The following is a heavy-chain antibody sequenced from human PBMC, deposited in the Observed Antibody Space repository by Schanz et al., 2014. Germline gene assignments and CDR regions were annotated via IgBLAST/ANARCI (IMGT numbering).Heavy chain of an antibody. J-gene: IGHJ3*02. CDR1: GYTFTSYY. CDR3: ARGPSTGAFDI. V-gene: IGHV1-46*03. CDR2: INPSVGNT. Sequence: QVHLEQSGPEVKKPGASVKVSCKASGYTFTSYYMHWVRQAPGQGLEWMGLINPSVGNTNYAQKFRGRVTMTRDTSTSTVYMELSSLRSEETAVYFCARGPSTGAFDIWGQGTMVTVSS.